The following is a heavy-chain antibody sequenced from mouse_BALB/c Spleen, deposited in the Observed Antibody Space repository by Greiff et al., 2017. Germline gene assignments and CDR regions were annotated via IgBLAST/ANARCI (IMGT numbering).Heavy chain of an antibody. CDR3: TRLGNYVVDY. V-gene: IGHV1S81*02. J-gene: IGHJ2*01. D-gene: IGHD2-1*01. CDR2: INPSNGGT. CDR1: GYTFTSYY. Sequence: VQLQQPGAELVKPGASVKLSCKASGYTFTSYYMYWVKQRPGQGLEWIGGINPSNGGTNFNEKFKSKATLTVDKSSSTAYMQLSSLTSEDSAVYYCTRLGNYVVDYWGQGTTLTVSS.